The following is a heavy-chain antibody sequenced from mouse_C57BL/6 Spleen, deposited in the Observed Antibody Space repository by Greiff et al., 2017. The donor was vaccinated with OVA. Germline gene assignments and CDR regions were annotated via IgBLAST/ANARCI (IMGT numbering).Heavy chain of an antibody. V-gene: IGHV1-26*01. Sequence: EVQLQQSGPELVKPGASVKISCKASGYTFTDYYMNWVKQSHGKSLEWIGDINPNNGGTSYNQKFKGKATLTVDKSSSTAYMELRSLTSEDSAVYYCARRGYEEAMDYWGQGTSVTVSS. D-gene: IGHD3-2*02. CDR3: ARRGYEEAMDY. J-gene: IGHJ4*01. CDR1: GYTFTDYY. CDR2: INPNNGGT.